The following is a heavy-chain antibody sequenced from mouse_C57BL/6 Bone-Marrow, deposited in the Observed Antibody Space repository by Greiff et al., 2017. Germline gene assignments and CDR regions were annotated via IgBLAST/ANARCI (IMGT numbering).Heavy chain of an antibody. CDR3: TDYYGSRYYFDY. J-gene: IGHJ2*01. CDR2: IDPDTGGT. CDR1: GYTFTDYE. Sequence: QVHVKQSGAELVRPGASVTLSCKASGYTFTDYEMHWVKQTPVHGLEWIGAIDPDTGGTAYNQKFKGKAILTADKSSSTAYMELRSLTSEDSSVYYCTDYYGSRYYFDYWGQGTTLTVSS. D-gene: IGHD1-1*01. V-gene: IGHV1-15*01.